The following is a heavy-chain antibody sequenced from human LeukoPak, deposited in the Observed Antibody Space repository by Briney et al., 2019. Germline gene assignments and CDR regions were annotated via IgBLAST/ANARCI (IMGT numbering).Heavy chain of an antibody. V-gene: IGHV5-51*01. CDR1: GYSFTSYW. D-gene: IGHD2-2*01. CDR3: ARLRWDVVVPAAEYFDY. CDR2: IYPGDSDT. Sequence: GESLKISCKGSGYSFTSYWIGWVRQMPGKGLEWMGIIYPGDSDTRYSPSFQGQVTISADKSISTAYLQWSSLKASDTATYYCARLRWDVVVPAAEYFDYWGQGTLVTVSS. J-gene: IGHJ4*02.